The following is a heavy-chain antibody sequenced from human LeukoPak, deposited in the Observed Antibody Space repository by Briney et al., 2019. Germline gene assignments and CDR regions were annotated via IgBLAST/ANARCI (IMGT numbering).Heavy chain of an antibody. Sequence: EGSLRLSCSASGFTFSNYAMHWVRQAPGKGLKDVSGISSNGGSTYYADSVRDRFTISRDNSKNTLYLQMSSLRTEDTAMYYCVKLAAPGAIWYFDLWGRGTLVTVSS. J-gene: IGHJ2*01. CDR3: VKLAAPGAIWYFDL. V-gene: IGHV3-64D*09. CDR1: GFTFSNYA. CDR2: ISSNGGST. D-gene: IGHD3-10*01.